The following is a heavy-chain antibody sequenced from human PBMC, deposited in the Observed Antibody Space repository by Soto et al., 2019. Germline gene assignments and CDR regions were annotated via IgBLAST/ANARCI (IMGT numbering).Heavy chain of an antibody. Sequence: GASVKVSCKASGYTFTSYYMHWVRQAPGQGLEWMGIINPSGGSTSYAQKFQGRVTMTRDTSTSTVYMELSSLRSEDTAVYYCARDHRDFGVVIMAPYSYYGMDVWGQGTTVTVSS. V-gene: IGHV1-46*01. CDR3: ARDHRDFGVVIMAPYSYYGMDV. J-gene: IGHJ6*02. CDR2: INPSGGST. CDR1: GYTFTSYY. D-gene: IGHD3-3*01.